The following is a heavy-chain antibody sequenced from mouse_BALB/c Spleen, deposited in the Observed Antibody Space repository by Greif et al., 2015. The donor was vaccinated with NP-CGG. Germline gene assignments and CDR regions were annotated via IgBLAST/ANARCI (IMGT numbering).Heavy chain of an antibody. V-gene: IGHV1S56*01. CDR3: VIDARNY. J-gene: IGHJ4*01. CDR2: IFPGNVNT. Sequence: VQLQQSGPELVKPGASVTISCKASGYTFTSYYIHWVKQRPGQGLGWIGWIFPGNVNTKYNEKFKGKATLTADKSSNTVYMQRSSLTSEDSAVYIGVIDARNYWGQGTAVSVSS. CDR1: GYTFTSYY.